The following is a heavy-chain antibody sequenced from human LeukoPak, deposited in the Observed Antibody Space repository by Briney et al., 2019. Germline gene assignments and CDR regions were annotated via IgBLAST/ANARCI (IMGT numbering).Heavy chain of an antibody. D-gene: IGHD3-22*01. Sequence: SETLSLTCAVSGGSICSNSYYWGWIRQPPGKGLEWIGSIYYSGSTYYNPSLKSRVTISVDTSKNQFSLKLSSVTAADTAVYYCARGASSDDSSGYYEPAAFDIWGQGTMVTVSS. J-gene: IGHJ3*02. CDR2: IYYSGST. CDR1: GGSICSNSYY. CDR3: ARGASSDDSSGYYEPAAFDI. V-gene: IGHV4-39*07.